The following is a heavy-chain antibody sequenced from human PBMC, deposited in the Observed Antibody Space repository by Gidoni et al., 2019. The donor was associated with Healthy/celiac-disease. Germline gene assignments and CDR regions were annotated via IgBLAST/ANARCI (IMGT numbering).Heavy chain of an antibody. V-gene: IGHV3-21*01. J-gene: IGHJ4*02. CDR2: ISSSSSYI. Sequence: RLSCAASGFTFSSYSMNWVRQAPGKGLEWVSSISSSSSYIYYADSVKGRFTISRDNAKNSLYLQMNSLRAEDTAVYYCAKEGPSSGYFDYWGQGTLVTVSS. CDR3: AKEGPSSGYFDY. CDR1: GFTFSSYS. D-gene: IGHD3-10*01.